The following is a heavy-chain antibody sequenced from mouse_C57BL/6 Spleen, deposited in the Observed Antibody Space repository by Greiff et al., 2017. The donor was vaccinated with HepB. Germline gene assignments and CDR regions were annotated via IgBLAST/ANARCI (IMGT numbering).Heavy chain of an antibody. J-gene: IGHJ4*01. Sequence: VQLQQPGAELVRPGSSVKLSCKASGYTFTSYWMHWVKQRPIQGLEWIGNIDPSDSETHYNQKFKDKARLTVDKSSSTAYMQLSSLTSEDSAVYYCARQNYGGGYYAMDYWGQGTSVTVSS. V-gene: IGHV1-52*01. CDR3: ARQNYGGGYYAMDY. CDR2: IDPSDSET. D-gene: IGHD1-1*01. CDR1: GYTFTSYW.